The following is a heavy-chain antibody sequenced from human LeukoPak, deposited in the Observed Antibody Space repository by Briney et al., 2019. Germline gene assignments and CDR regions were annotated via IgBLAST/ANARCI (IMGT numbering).Heavy chain of an antibody. CDR3: AKVSADVVVVAAPIRRGYYMDV. D-gene: IGHD2-2*02. V-gene: IGHV3-23*01. Sequence: PSETLSLTCTVSGGSISSGYYYWGWIRQPPGKGLEWVSTIGGSGGNTYHADSVKGRFTISRDNSKNTLYLQMNSLRAEDSAVYYCAKVSADVVVVAAPIRRGYYMDVWGKGTTVTVSS. CDR1: GGSISSGYYY. CDR2: IGGSGGNT. J-gene: IGHJ6*03.